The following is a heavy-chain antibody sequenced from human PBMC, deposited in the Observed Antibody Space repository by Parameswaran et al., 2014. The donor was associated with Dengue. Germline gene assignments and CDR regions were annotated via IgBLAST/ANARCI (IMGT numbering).Heavy chain of an antibody. J-gene: IGHJ6*02. D-gene: IGHD5/OR15-5a*01. CDR3: ARSTHPYGMDV. CDR2: INHSGST. V-gene: IGHV4-34*01. Sequence: WIRQPPGKGLEWIGEINHSGSTNYNPSLKSRVTTSVDTSKNQFSLRLSSVTAADTAVYYCARSTHPYGMDVWGQGTTVTVSS.